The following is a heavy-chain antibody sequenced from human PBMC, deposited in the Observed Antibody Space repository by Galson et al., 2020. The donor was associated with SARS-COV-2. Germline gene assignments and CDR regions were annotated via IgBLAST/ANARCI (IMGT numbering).Heavy chain of an antibody. V-gene: IGHV4-34*01. CDR1: RGSFSSYS. J-gene: IGHJ6*02. CDR3: ARAEGGFLGGYYKRGFYYNVDV. Sequence: PSETLSLTCAIYRGSFSSYSWTWIRQAPGKGLEWIGDITRAGTTNYRSSFKSRATISVDTSADQFSLKLTSVTAADTAVYYCARAEGGFLGGYYKRGFYYNVDVWGQGTTVTVSS. CDR2: ITRAGTT. D-gene: IGHD3-3*01.